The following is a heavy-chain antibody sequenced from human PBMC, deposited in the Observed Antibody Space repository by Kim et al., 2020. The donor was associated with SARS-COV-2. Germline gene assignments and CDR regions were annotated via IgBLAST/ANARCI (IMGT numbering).Heavy chain of an antibody. Sequence: SVKVSCKASGGTFSSYAISWVRQAPGQGLEWMGGIIPIFGTANYAQKFQGRVTITADESTSTAYMELSSLRSEDTAVYYCARRIAARPKLGYYYGMDVWGQGTTVTVSS. CDR3: ARRIAARPKLGYYYGMDV. CDR2: IIPIFGTA. D-gene: IGHD6-6*01. J-gene: IGHJ6*02. CDR1: GGTFSSYA. V-gene: IGHV1-69*13.